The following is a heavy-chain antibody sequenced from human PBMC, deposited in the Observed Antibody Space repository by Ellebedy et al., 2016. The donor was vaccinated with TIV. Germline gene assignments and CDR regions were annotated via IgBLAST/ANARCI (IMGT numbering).Heavy chain of an antibody. J-gene: IGHJ4*02. CDR3: ARDYCTNGVCRYDY. D-gene: IGHD2-8*01. V-gene: IGHV4-59*01. CDR1: GGSISSYY. CDR2: IYYSGST. Sequence: GSLRLSXTVSGGSISSYYWSWIRQPPGKGLEWIGYIYYSGSTNYNPSLKSRVTISVDTSKNQFSLKLSSVTAADTAVYYCARDYCTNGVCRYDYWGQGTLVTVSS.